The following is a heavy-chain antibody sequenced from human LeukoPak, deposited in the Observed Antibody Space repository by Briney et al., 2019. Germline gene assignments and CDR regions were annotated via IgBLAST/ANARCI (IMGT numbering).Heavy chain of an antibody. CDR3: ARGTITTVTDS. J-gene: IGHJ4*02. CDR1: GGSISSSNW. CDR2: IYLRGNT. V-gene: IGHV4-4*02. Sequence: PSETLSPTCTISGGSISSSNWWTWVRQPPGKGLEWVGEIYLRGNTNYNPSLESRVTISVDGSKTQLSLRLESVTAADTAVYYCARGTITTVTDSWGPGTLVTVSS. D-gene: IGHD4-17*01.